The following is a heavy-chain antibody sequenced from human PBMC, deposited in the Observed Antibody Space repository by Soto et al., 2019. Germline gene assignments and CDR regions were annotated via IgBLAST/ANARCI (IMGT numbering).Heavy chain of an antibody. CDR1: GFTFSSYW. D-gene: IGHD6-19*01. Sequence: EVQLVESGGGLVQPGGSLRLSCAASGFTFSSYWMHWVRQAPGKGLVWVSRINSDGSSTSYADSVKGRFTISRDNAKNTLYLQMNSLRAEDTAVYYCARDQRFSSGYSSGSTPGTYYGMDVWGQGTTVTVSS. J-gene: IGHJ6*02. CDR3: ARDQRFSSGYSSGSTPGTYYGMDV. CDR2: INSDGSST. V-gene: IGHV3-74*01.